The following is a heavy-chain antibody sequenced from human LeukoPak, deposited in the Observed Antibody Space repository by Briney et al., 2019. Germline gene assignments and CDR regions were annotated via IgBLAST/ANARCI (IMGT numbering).Heavy chain of an antibody. CDR3: ARGGPLRYFDWLFGGGDVEDY. Sequence: ASVKVSCKASGYTFTSYGISWVRQARGQGLEWMGWISAYNGNTNYAQKLQGRVTMTTDTSTSTAYMELRSLRSDDTAVYYCARGGPLRYFDWLFGGGDVEDYWGQGTLVTVSS. D-gene: IGHD3-9*01. J-gene: IGHJ4*02. CDR1: GYTFTSYG. V-gene: IGHV1-18*01. CDR2: ISAYNGNT.